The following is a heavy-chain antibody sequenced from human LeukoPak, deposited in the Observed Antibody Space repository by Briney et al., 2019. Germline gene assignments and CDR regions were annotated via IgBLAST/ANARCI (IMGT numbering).Heavy chain of an antibody. V-gene: IGHV1-2*02. J-gene: IGHJ4*02. CDR3: ARAAYYYGSGSYH. D-gene: IGHD3-10*01. CDR1: GYTFTGYF. CDR2: INPNSGGT. Sequence: EASVKVSCKASGYTFTGYFMHWVRQAPGQGLEWMGWINPNSGGTNYAQKFQGRVTMTRDTSISTAYMELSRLRSDDTAVYYCARAAYYYGSGSYHWGQGTLVTVSS.